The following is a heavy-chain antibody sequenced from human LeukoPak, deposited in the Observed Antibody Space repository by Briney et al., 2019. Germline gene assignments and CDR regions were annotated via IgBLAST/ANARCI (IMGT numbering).Heavy chain of an antibody. CDR2: MSPNSGNT. CDR1: RYTFINYD. CDR3: ARGSYYDSSGEFDY. D-gene: IGHD3-22*01. V-gene: IGHV1-8*01. J-gene: IGHJ4*02. Sequence: GASVKVSCKASRYTFINYDINWVRQATGQGLEWMGWMSPNSGNTGYAQKFQGRVTMTRNTSISTAYMELTSLRSEDTAVYYCARGSYYDSSGEFDYWGQGTLVTVSS.